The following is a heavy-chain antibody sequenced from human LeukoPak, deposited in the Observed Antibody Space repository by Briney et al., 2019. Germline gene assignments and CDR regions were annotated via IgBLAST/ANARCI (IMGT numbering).Heavy chain of an antibody. J-gene: IGHJ6*03. CDR3: ARGRYYDFWSGYLPDYYYYMDV. D-gene: IGHD3-3*01. CDR1: GITFSDHY. CDR2: TRNKANSYTT. Sequence: GGSLRLSCAASGITFSDHYMDWVRQAPGKGLEWVGRTRNKANSYTTEYAASVKGRFTISRDDSKNSLYLQMNSLKTEDTAVYYCARGRYYDFWSGYLPDYYYYMDVWGKGTTVTVSS. V-gene: IGHV3-72*01.